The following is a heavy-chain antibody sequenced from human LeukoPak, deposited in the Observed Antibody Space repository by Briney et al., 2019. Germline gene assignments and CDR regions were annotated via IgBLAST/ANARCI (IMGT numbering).Heavy chain of an antibody. CDR3: ARVVASTSIDS. D-gene: IGHD2-15*01. V-gene: IGHV4-38-2*01. Sequence: GSLRLSCAASGFTVSSNYMSWVRQAPGKGLEWIGSIFHSGSVYYNPSLKSRVTISVDPSKNRFSLKLTSVTAADTAVYYCARVVASTSIDSWGQGTLVTVSS. CDR1: GFTVSSNY. CDR2: IFHSGSV. J-gene: IGHJ4*02.